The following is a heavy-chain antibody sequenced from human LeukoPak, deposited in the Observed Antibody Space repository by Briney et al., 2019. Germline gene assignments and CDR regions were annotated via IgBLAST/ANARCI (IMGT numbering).Heavy chain of an antibody. D-gene: IGHD2-21*01. CDR2: ISSSGTM. J-gene: IGHJ4*02. V-gene: IGHV3-48*03. Sequence: GGSLRLSCAACGFTFSSYEMNWVRQAPGKGLEWVSYISSSGTMYYADSVKGRFTISRDNAKNSLYLQMNSLRAGDTALYYCARGVSILWWILDYWGQGTLVTVSS. CDR1: GFTFSSYE. CDR3: ARGVSILWWILDY.